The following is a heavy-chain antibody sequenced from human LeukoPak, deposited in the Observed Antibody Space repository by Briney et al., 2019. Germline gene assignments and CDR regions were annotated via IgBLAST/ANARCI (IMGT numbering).Heavy chain of an antibody. D-gene: IGHD5-12*01. CDR3: ARDPIVTTPDSFGY. J-gene: IGHJ4*01. CDR1: VITATSSY. Sequence: RGSLRLSCAASVITATSSYMSRGREAPGEGLGWVSVIYSDGRPYSTDSVKGRLTISRDTSKNTLYVQMNSLRAEDTAVYYCARDPIVTTPDSFGYLGQGTPVTVSS. V-gene: IGHV3-66*01. CDR2: IYSDGRP.